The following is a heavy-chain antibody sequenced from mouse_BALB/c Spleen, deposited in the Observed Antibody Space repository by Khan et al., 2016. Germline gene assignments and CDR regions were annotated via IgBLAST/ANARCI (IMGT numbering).Heavy chain of an antibody. CDR3: ARDDRWFAY. J-gene: IGHJ3*01. D-gene: IGHD2-14*01. CDR2: ISDGGSYT. Sequence: EVELVESGGGLVKPGGSLKLSCAASGLTFSDYYMYWVRQTPEKRLEWVATISDGGSYTYYPDSVKGRFTISRDNAKNNLYLQMSSLKSEDTAMYYCARDDRWFAYWGQVTLVTVSA. V-gene: IGHV5-4*02. CDR1: GLTFSDYY.